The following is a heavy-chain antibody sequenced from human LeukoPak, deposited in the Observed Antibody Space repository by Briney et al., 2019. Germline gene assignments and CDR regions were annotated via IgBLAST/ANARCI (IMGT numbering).Heavy chain of an antibody. D-gene: IGHD3-3*01. CDR1: GGSISSYY. J-gene: IGHJ5*02. CDR3: ARGIPKLYYDFWSGYNAPNWFDP. V-gene: IGHV4-59*01. Sequence: SETLSLTCTVSGGSISSYYWSWIRQPPGKGPEWIGYIYYSGSTNYNPSLKSRVTISVDTSKNQFSLKLSSVTAADTAVYYCARGIPKLYYDFWSGYNAPNWFDPWGQGTLVTVSS. CDR2: IYYSGST.